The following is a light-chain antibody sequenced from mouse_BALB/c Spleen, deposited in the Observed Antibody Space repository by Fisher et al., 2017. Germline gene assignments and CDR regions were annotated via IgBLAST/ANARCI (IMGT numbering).Light chain of an antibody. Sequence: IVLTQSTAIMSASPGEKVTMTCSASSSVSYMHWYQQKSGTSPKRWIYDTSKLASGVPARFSGSGSGTSYSLTISRMEAEDAATYYCQQRSSYPHTFGAGTKLELK. CDR2: DTS. CDR1: SSVSY. CDR3: QQRSSYPHT. V-gene: IGKV4-59*01. J-gene: IGKJ5*01.